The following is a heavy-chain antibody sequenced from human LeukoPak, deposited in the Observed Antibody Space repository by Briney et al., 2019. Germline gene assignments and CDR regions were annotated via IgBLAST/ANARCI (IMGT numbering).Heavy chain of an antibody. D-gene: IGHD3-10*01. J-gene: IGHJ4*02. CDR1: GGSISSYY. V-gene: IGHV4-59*01. Sequence: SETLSLTCTVSGGSISSYYWSWIRHPPGKGLECIWYIYYSWSTNYNPSLKSRVTISVDTSKNQFSLKLSSVTAADTAVYYCARVSRLLWFGELESTYYFDYWGQGTLVTVSS. CDR2: IYYSWST. CDR3: ARVSRLLWFGELESTYYFDY.